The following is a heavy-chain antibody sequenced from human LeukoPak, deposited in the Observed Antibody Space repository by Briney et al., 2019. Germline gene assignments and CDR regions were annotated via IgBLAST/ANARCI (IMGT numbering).Heavy chain of an antibody. CDR1: GFTVSNNY. V-gene: IGHV3-66*01. Sequence: GGSLRLSCAASGFTVSNNYMRWVRQAPGKGLEWVSLIYSGGATFYADAVKGRFAISRDGSKNTLYLQMNSLRAEDTAVYYCARDPPAVAANTYGWGQGTLVTVSS. CDR2: IYSGGAT. D-gene: IGHD6-6*01. J-gene: IGHJ4*02. CDR3: ARDPPAVAANTYG.